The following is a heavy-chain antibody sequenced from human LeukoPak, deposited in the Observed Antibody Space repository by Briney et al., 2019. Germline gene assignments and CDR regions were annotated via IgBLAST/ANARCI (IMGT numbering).Heavy chain of an antibody. CDR1: GGSISSSSYY. D-gene: IGHD3-9*01. V-gene: IGHV4-39*01. J-gene: IGHJ4*02. Sequence: SETLSLTCTVSGGSISSSSYYWGWIRQPPGKGLEWIGSIYYSGATYHNPSLKRRITISVHTSTNQFSLKLSSVTAADTAVYYCARLLKYFYSDSWGQGTLVTVSS. CDR2: IYYSGAT. CDR3: ARLLKYFYSDS.